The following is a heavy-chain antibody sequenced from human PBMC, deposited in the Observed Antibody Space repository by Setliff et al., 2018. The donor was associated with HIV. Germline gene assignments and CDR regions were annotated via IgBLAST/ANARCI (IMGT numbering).Heavy chain of an antibody. CDR3: ARGHEWLRI. CDR2: INYNGNT. Sequence: KPSETLSLTCTVSGDSVRNYYWSWIRQPPERGLDYIGYINYNGNTNYNPSLKSRVTMSVDTSKNQISLKLRSVTAADTAVYYCARGHEWLRIWGQGMLVTVSS. J-gene: IGHJ4*02. V-gene: IGHV4-59*02. D-gene: IGHD5-12*01. CDR1: GDSVRNYY.